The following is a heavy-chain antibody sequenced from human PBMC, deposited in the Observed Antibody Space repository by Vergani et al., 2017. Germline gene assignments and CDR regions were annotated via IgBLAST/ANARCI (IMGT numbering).Heavy chain of an antibody. J-gene: IGHJ6*02. CDR1: GGTFSSYA. CDR3: ARESVIVVAPYYYYYGMDV. D-gene: IGHD3-22*01. V-gene: IGHV1-69*12. CDR2: IIPIFGTA. Sequence: QVQLVQPGAEVKKPGSSVKVSCKASGGTFSSYAISWVRQAPGQGLGWMGGIIPIFGTANYAQKFQGRVTITADESTSTAYMELSSLRSEDTAVYYCARESVIVVAPYYYYYGMDVWGQGTTVTVSS.